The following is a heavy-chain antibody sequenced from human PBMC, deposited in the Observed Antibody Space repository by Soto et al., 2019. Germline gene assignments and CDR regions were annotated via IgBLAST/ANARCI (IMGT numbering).Heavy chain of an antibody. CDR2: IYNTGTT. V-gene: IGHV4-61*03. J-gene: IGHJ4*02. D-gene: IGHD6-6*01. CDR1: GVSVNSDYCY. Sequence: PSETLSLTCTVSGVSVNSDYCYWSWIRQPPGKGLEWIGHIYNTGTTAYNPSLKSRVTISLDTSRNHFSLSLSSVTAADTAVFYCAREYSNSPEAFDFWGRGTLVTVSS. CDR3: AREYSNSPEAFDF.